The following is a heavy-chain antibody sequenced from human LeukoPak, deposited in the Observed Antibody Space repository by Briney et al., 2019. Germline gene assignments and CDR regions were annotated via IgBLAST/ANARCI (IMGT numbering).Heavy chain of an antibody. CDR2: IYPDDSDT. V-gene: IGHV5-51*01. Sequence: GESLKISRQGSGYSFPLHWIAWVRQMPGKGLECMGIIYPDDSDTRYSPSFQGQVTISVDKSINTAYLQWSSLKASDTAMYYCARRPAIGELSTDYWGQGTLVTVSS. CDR3: ARRPAIGELSTDY. CDR1: GYSFPLHW. J-gene: IGHJ4*02. D-gene: IGHD3-10*01.